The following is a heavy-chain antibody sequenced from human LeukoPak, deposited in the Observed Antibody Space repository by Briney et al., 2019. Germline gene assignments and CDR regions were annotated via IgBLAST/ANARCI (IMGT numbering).Heavy chain of an antibody. CDR1: GGSINSGGYY. Sequence: SQTLSLTCTVSGGSINSGGYYWRWIRQHPGKGLEWIGYIYYSGSTYYNPSLQSRVTISVDTSKNQFSLKLSSVTAADTAVYYCARDAKEPTKYCSSTSCYRGVYYFDYWGQGTLVTVSS. V-gene: IGHV4-31*03. CDR2: IYYSGST. CDR3: ARDAKEPTKYCSSTSCYRGVYYFDY. D-gene: IGHD2-2*01. J-gene: IGHJ4*02.